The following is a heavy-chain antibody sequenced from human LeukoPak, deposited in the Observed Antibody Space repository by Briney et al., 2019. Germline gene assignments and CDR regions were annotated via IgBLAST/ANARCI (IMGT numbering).Heavy chain of an antibody. CDR2: ISGSGGST. CDR3: AKDVALIQLWLNPLLDY. D-gene: IGHD5-18*01. V-gene: IGHV3-23*01. CDR1: GFTSSSYA. Sequence: PGASLRLSCAASGFTSSSYAMSWVRQAPGKGLEWVSAISGSGGSTYYADSVKGRFTISRDNSKNTLYLQMNSLRAEDTAVYYCAKDVALIQLWLNPLLDYWGQGTLVTVSS. J-gene: IGHJ4*02.